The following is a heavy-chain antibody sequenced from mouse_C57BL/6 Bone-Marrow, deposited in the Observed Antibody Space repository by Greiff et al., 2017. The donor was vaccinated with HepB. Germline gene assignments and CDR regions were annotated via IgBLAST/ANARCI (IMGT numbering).Heavy chain of an antibody. Sequence: EVQLVESGPELVKPGASVKISCKASGYSFTDYNMNWVKQSNGQSLEWIGVINPNYGTTSYNQKFKGNATLTVDQSSSTAYMQLNSLTSEDSAVYYCARLGIGYYYAMDCWGQGTAVTVSS. CDR1: GYSFTDYN. CDR3: ARLGIGYYYAMDC. V-gene: IGHV1-39*01. D-gene: IGHD2-2*01. J-gene: IGHJ4*01. CDR2: INPNYGTT.